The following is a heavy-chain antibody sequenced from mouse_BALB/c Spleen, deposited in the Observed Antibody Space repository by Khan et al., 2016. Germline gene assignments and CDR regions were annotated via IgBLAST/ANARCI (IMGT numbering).Heavy chain of an antibody. J-gene: IGHJ4*01. V-gene: IGHV1S132*01. D-gene: IGHD1-1*01. CDR3: ARYYYSLYYAMDY. Sequence: QVQLQQSGAELVKPGASVKLSCKTSGYTFTSYWIQWVKQRPGQGLGWIGEIFPGAGTTYYNEKFKGKATLTIDTSSSTAYMQLSSLTSEDSAVDFCARYYYSLYYAMDYWGQGTSVTVSS. CDR2: IFPGAGTT. CDR1: GYTFTSYW.